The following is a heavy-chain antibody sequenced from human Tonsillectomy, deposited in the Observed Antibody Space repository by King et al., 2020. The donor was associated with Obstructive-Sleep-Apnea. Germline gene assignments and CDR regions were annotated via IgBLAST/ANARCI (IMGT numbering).Heavy chain of an antibody. Sequence: VQLVESGAEVKKPGASVKVSCKASGYTFTSYDINCVRKATGQGLEWMGWMNPNSGNTGYAQKFQGRVTMTRNTSISTAYMVLSSLRSEDTAVYYCARATTGGYEGDYWGQGTLVTVSS. J-gene: IGHJ4*02. CDR3: ARATTGGYEGDY. D-gene: IGHD5-12*01. V-gene: IGHV1-8*01. CDR2: MNPNSGNT. CDR1: GYTFTSYD.